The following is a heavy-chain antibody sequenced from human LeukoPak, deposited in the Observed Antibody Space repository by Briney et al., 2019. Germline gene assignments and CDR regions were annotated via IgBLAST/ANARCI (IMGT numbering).Heavy chain of an antibody. V-gene: IGHV3-23*01. CDR2: ISGSDITT. CDR3: AKEKPNGVFGAFDI. J-gene: IGHJ3*02. Sequence: PGGSLRLSCAASGFTFSNYAMSWVRQAPGKGLEWVSGISGSDITTYYTDSVKGRFIISRDNSKNTLYLQMNSLRAEDTAVYYCAKEKPNGVFGAFDIWGQGTMVTVSS. D-gene: IGHD3-10*01. CDR1: GFTFSNYA.